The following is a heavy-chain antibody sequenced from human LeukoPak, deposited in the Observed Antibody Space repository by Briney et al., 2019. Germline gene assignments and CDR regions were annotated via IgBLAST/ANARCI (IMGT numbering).Heavy chain of an antibody. CDR2: IYHSGST. CDR3: ARPRGSGYSYGYNAFDI. V-gene: IGHV4-4*02. D-gene: IGHD5-18*01. CDR1: GGSISSSNW. Sequence: PSGTLSLTCAVSGGSISSSNWWSWVRQPSGKGLEWIGEIYHSGSTNYNPSLKSRVTISVDKSKNQFSLKLSSVTAADTAVYYCARPRGSGYSYGYNAFDIWGQGTMVTVSS. J-gene: IGHJ3*02.